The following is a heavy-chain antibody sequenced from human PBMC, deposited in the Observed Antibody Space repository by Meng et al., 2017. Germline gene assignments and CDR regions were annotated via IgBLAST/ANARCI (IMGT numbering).Heavy chain of an antibody. CDR2: IYYSGST. V-gene: IGHV4-59*08. Sequence: SETLSLTCTVSGGSISSYYWSWIRQPPGKGLEWIGYIYYSGSTNYNPSLKSRVTISVDTSKNQFSLKLSSVTAADTAVYYCARRYSSSWYANTYGYYFDYWGQGTLVTVSS. CDR1: GGSISSYY. CDR3: ARRYSSSWYANTYGYYFDY. D-gene: IGHD6-13*01. J-gene: IGHJ4*02.